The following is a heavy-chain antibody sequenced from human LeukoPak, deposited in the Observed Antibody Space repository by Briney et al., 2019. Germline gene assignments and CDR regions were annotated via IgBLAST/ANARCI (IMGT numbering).Heavy chain of an antibody. CDR1: VGTFSSYA. CDR3: ARDMGYYYDKGAFDI. J-gene: IGHJ3*02. Sequence: SVKVSCKASVGTFSSYAISWVRQAPGQGLEWMGGIIPIFGTANYAQKFQGRVTISADKSTSTAYMELSSLRSEDTAVYYCARDMGYYYDKGAFDIWGQGTMVTVSS. V-gene: IGHV1-69*06. CDR2: IIPIFGTA. D-gene: IGHD3-22*01.